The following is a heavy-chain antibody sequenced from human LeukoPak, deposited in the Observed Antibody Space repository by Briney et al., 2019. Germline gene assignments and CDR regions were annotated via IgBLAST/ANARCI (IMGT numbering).Heavy chain of an antibody. D-gene: IGHD3-22*01. J-gene: IGHJ5*02. CDR1: GFTFSSYE. CDR3: ARESYYYDSSGYCLNWFDP. Sequence: GGSLRLSCAASGFTFSSYEMNWVRQAPGKGLEWVSYISSSGSTIYYADSVKGRFTISRDNAKNSLYLQMNSLRAEDTAVYYCARESYYYDSSGYCLNWFDPWGQGTLVTVSS. V-gene: IGHV3-48*03. CDR2: ISSSGSTI.